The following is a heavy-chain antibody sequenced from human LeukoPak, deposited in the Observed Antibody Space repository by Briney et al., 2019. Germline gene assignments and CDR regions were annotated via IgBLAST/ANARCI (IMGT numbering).Heavy chain of an antibody. V-gene: IGHV4-38-2*02. CDR3: ARSRTGLSSGWSDY. Sequence: SETLSLNCTVSGFSISSGYYWGWIRQPPGKGLEWIGIIFHSGNTYYNPSLNSRLTIFVDTSKNQFSLKLNSDTVADTAVYFWARSRTGLSSGWSDYWGQGMLVTVSS. CDR2: IFHSGNT. D-gene: IGHD6-19*01. CDR1: GFSISSGYY. J-gene: IGHJ4*02.